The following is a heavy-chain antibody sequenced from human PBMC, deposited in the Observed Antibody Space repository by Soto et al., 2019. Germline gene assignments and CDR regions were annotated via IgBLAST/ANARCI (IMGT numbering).Heavy chain of an antibody. J-gene: IGHJ2*01. Sequence: EVQLVESGGGVVRPGGSLRLSCAASGFTFDDYGMTWVRQVPGKGLEWVSRINWNGGSTGYADSVKGRFTISRDNAKNSLYLQMNSLRADDTALYYCATGLRAGWSFDLWGRGTLVTVSS. CDR1: GFTFDDYG. D-gene: IGHD5-12*01. CDR3: ATGLRAGWSFDL. V-gene: IGHV3-20*04. CDR2: INWNGGST.